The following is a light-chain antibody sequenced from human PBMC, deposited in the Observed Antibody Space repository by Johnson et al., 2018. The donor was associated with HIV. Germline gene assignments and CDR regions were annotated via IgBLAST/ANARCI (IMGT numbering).Light chain of an antibody. V-gene: IGLV1-51*02. CDR1: SSNIGNNY. CDR3: GTWDSSLISNV. CDR2: ENN. Sequence: VLTQPPSVSAAPGQKVTISCSGSSSNIGNNYVSWYQQLPGTAPKLLIYENNKRPSGIPDRFSGSKSGTSATLGITGLQTGDEADYYCGTWDSSLISNVFGPGTKVTVL. J-gene: IGLJ1*01.